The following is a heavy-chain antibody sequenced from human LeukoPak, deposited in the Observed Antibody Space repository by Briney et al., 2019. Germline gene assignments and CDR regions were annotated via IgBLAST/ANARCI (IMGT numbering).Heavy chain of an antibody. V-gene: IGHV3-30*18. CDR2: ISYDGSNK. J-gene: IGHJ4*02. D-gene: IGHD1-26*01. Sequence: GGSLRLSCAASGFTFSSYVMHWVRQAPGKGLEWVAVISYDGSNKYYADSVKGRFTISRDNSKNTLYLQMNSLRAEDTAVYYCAKDLAGSGSYLDVYFDYWGQGTLVTVSS. CDR1: GFTFSSYV. CDR3: AKDLAGSGSYLDVYFDY.